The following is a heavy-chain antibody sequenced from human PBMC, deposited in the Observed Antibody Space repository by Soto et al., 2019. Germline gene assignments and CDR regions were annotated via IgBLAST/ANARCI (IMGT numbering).Heavy chain of an antibody. Sequence: EVQLVESGGGLVKPGGSLRLSCAASGFTFSSYSRNWVRQAPGKGLEWVSSISSSSSYIYYADSVKGRFTISRDNAKNSLYLQMNSLRAEDTAVYYCARDLHGSGSCFDYWGQGTLVTVSS. D-gene: IGHD3-10*01. CDR1: GFTFSSYS. J-gene: IGHJ4*02. CDR3: ARDLHGSGSCFDY. CDR2: ISSSSSYI. V-gene: IGHV3-21*01.